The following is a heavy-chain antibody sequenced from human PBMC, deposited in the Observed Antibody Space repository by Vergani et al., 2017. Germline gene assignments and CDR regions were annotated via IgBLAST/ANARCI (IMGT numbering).Heavy chain of an antibody. J-gene: IGHJ6*03. Sequence: QVQLVESGGGVVQPGRSLRLSCAASGFTFSSYAMHWVRQAPGKGLEWVAVISSDGSNKYYADSVRGRFTIARDNSKNTLYLQMNSLRAEDTAVYYCARDYYGSGSYYNNYYYSYYMDVCGKGTTVSVSS. V-gene: IGHV3-30-3*01. CDR2: ISSDGSNK. CDR1: GFTFSSYA. D-gene: IGHD3-10*01. CDR3: ARDYYGSGSYYNNYYYSYYMDV.